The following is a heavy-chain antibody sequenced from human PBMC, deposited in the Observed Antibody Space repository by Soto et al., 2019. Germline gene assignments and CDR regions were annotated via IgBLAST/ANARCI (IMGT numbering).Heavy chain of an antibody. CDR2: IYYSGST. V-gene: IGHV4-61*05. D-gene: IGHD3-3*01. CDR1: GGSISSSSYY. CDR3: ARGSHYDFWSGPRSGMDV. J-gene: IGHJ6*02. Sequence: SETLSLTCTVSGGSISSSSYYWGWIRQPPGKGLEWIGYIYYSGSTNYNPSLKSRVTTSVDTSKNQFSLKLSSVTAADTAVYYCARGSHYDFWSGPRSGMDVWGQGTTVTVSS.